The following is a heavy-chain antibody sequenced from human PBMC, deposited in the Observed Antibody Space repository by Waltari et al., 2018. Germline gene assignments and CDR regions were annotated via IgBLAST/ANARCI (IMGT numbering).Heavy chain of an antibody. CDR2: IKHSGTT. CDR1: GGCFSGSY. J-gene: IGHJ6*03. V-gene: IGHV4-34*01. CDR3: ARRGYMDV. Sequence: QVQLQQWGAGLLKPSENLSLTCAVYGGCFSGSYWRWIRQPPGQGREWIGEIKHSGTTNYHPSHKSLVTISVEPSKTQFSLKLSSVTAADTAVYYCARRGYMDVWGKGTTVTVSS.